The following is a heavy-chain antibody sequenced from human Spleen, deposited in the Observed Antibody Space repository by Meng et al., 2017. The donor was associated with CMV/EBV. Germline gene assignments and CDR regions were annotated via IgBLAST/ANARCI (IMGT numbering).Heavy chain of an antibody. CDR3: AKLHQQHPYHFDY. J-gene: IGHJ4*02. CDR2: VNPNNGNT. V-gene: IGHV1-8*01. Sequence: CKASGYTYTSYDINWVRQAPGQGLEGMGWVNPNNGNTDYEQKFRGRVTFTRDTSINTAYMELTSLRSEDTAVYYCAKLHQQHPYHFDYWGQGTLVTVSS. D-gene: IGHD6-13*01. CDR1: GYTYTSYD.